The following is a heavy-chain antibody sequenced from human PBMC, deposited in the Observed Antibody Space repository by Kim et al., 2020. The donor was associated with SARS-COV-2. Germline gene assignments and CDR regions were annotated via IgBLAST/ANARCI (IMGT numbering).Heavy chain of an antibody. CDR3: ARDPRLGLVELDGGD. J-gene: IGHJ1*01. CDR2: IYTGGST. Sequence: GGSLRLSCAASGFTVSSNYMSWVRQAPGKGLEWVSAIYTGGSTYYADSAKGRFTISRDNAKNSLYLQMNSLTAEDTAVYYCARDPRLGLVELDGGDWG. CDR1: GFTVSSNY. D-gene: IGHD4-17*01. V-gene: IGHV3-66*01.